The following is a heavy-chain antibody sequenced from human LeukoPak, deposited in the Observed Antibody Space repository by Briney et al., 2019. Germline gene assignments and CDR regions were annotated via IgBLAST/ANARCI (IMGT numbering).Heavy chain of an antibody. D-gene: IGHD3-22*01. J-gene: IGHJ2*01. V-gene: IGHV1-18*01. CDR1: GYTFTSYG. Sequence: ASVKVSCKASGYTFTSYGISWVRQAPGQGLEWMGWISADNGNTNYAQKLQGRVTMTTDTSTSTAYMELRSLRSDDTAVYYCARALGHYDSSGYYSGWYFDLWGRGTLVTVSS. CDR2: ISADNGNT. CDR3: ARALGHYDSSGYYSGWYFDL.